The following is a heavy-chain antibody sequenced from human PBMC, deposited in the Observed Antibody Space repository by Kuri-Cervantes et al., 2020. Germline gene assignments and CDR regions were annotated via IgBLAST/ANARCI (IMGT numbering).Heavy chain of an antibody. Sequence: GGSLRLSCAASGFTVSSNYMSWVRQAPGKGLEWVSVIYSGGSTYYADSVKGRFTISRDNSKNTLYLQMKSLRAEDTAVYYCAKDPVDTAMADAFDIWGQGTMVTVSS. CDR3: AKDPVDTAMADAFDI. CDR2: IYSGGST. D-gene: IGHD5-18*01. CDR1: GFTVSSNY. J-gene: IGHJ3*02. V-gene: IGHV3-53*01.